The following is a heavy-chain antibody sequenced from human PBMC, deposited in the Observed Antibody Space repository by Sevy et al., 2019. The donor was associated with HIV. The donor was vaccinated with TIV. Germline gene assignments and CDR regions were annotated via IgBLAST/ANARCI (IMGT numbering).Heavy chain of an antibody. D-gene: IGHD3-22*01. J-gene: IGHJ3*02. CDR3: TRVGSSGYYYRVEAFDI. Sequence: GGSLRLSCTASGFTFGDYAMSWFRQAPGKGLEWVGFIRSKAYGGTTEYAASVKGRFTISRDDSKSIAYLQMNSLKTEDTAVYYCTRVGSSGYYYRVEAFDIWGQGTMVTVSS. V-gene: IGHV3-49*03. CDR1: GFTFGDYA. CDR2: IRSKAYGGTT.